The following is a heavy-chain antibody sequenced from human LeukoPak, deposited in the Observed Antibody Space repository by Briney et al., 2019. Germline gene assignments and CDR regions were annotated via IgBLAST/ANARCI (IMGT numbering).Heavy chain of an antibody. J-gene: IGHJ6*02. Sequence: SQTLSLTCTVSGGSISSGNYYWSWIRQPAGKGLELIGRIYTRGSTNYNPSLKSRVTISVDTSKNQFSLKLSSVTAADTAVYYCARSQPYCSSTSCYPPPIYYYYYAMDVWGQGTTVTVSS. D-gene: IGHD2-2*01. CDR1: GGSISSGNYY. CDR2: IYTRGST. V-gene: IGHV4-61*02. CDR3: ARSQPYCSSTSCYPPPIYYYYYAMDV.